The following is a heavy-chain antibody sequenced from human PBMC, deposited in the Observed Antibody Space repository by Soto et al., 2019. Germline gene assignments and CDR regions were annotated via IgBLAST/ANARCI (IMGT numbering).Heavy chain of an antibody. J-gene: IGHJ4*02. CDR3: AKEGPITNWYFDY. D-gene: IGHD1-1*01. CDR2: ISYDGNVA. Sequence: QVQLVESGGGVVQPGRSLRLSCAASGFTFSSYGMHWVRQAPGKGLEWVTVISYDGNVAYYADSVKGRFTISRDNSKNTLYLQMHSRRTEDTAMYYCAKEGPITNWYFDYWGQGTLVTVSS. CDR1: GFTFSSYG. V-gene: IGHV3-30*18.